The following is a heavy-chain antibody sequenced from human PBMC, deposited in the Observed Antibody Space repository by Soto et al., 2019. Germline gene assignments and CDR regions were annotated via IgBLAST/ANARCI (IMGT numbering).Heavy chain of an antibody. V-gene: IGHV3-15*07. CDR2: IKSKTDGGTT. Sequence: GGSLRLSCAASGFTFSNAWMNWVRQAPGKGLEWVGRIKSKTDGGTTDYAAPVKGRFTISRDDSKNTLYLQMNSLKTEDTAVYYCTTGDFWSGYYLYYYYYGMDVWGQGTTVTVSS. D-gene: IGHD3-3*01. J-gene: IGHJ6*02. CDR3: TTGDFWSGYYLYYYYYGMDV. CDR1: GFTFSNAW.